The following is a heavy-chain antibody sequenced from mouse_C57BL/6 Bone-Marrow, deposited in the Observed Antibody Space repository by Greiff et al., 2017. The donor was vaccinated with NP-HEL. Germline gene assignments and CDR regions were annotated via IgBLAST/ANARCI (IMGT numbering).Heavy chain of an antibody. J-gene: IGHJ3*01. D-gene: IGHD2-3*01. CDR2: IYPGSGNT. CDR3: ARGEYDGYPENPWFAY. Sequence: VQLQQSGAELVRPGASVKLSCKASGYTFTAYYITWVKQRPGQGLEWIARIYPGSGNTYYNEKFKGKATLTAEKSSSTAYMQLSSLTSEDSAVYFGARGEYDGYPENPWFAYWGQGTLVTVSA. V-gene: IGHV1-76*01. CDR1: GYTFTAYY.